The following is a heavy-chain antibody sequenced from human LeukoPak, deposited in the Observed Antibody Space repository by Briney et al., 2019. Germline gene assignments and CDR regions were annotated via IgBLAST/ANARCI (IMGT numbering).Heavy chain of an antibody. J-gene: IGHJ5*02. CDR3: ARSYYYDSSGYYLHWFDP. CDR1: GGSISSYY. D-gene: IGHD3-22*01. CDR2: IYSSGST. Sequence: PSETLSLTCTVSGGSISSYYWSWIRQPAGKGLEWIGRIYSSGSTDYNPSLKSRVTMSVDTSKNQFSLKLSSVTAADTAVYYCARSYYYDSSGYYLHWFDPWGQGTLVTVSS. V-gene: IGHV4-4*07.